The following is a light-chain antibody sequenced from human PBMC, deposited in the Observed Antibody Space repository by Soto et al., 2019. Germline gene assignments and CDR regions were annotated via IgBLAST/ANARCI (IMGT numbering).Light chain of an antibody. J-gene: IGKJ2*01. CDR3: QQYLSYQYT. CDR1: QSISSW. Sequence: DIQMTQSPSTLSASVGDRVTITCRASQSISSWLAWYQQKPGKAPKVLISKASTLQSGVPSRFSGSRSATEFTLTISSLQPDEFATYYCQQYLSYQYTFGQGTKLEIE. V-gene: IGKV1-5*03. CDR2: KAS.